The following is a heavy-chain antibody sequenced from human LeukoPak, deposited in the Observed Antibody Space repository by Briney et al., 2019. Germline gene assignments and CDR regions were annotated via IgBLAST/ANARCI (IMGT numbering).Heavy chain of an antibody. CDR3: ARDLGDAFDI. J-gene: IGHJ3*02. Sequence: GGSLRLSCAASGFTFSSYSMNWVRQAPGKGLEWVSYISSSGSTIYYADSVKGRFTISRDNAKNSLYLQMNSLRAEDTAVYYCARDLGDAFDIWGQGTMVTVSS. V-gene: IGHV3-48*04. D-gene: IGHD3-16*01. CDR1: GFTFSSYS. CDR2: ISSSGSTI.